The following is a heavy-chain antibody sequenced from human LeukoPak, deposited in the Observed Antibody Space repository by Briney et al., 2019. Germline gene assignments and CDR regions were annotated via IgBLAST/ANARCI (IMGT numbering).Heavy chain of an antibody. V-gene: IGHV4-61*01. CDR3: ARGSGYYDSSGLVY. CDR2: IYNSRST. CDR1: GGSISSSSYY. D-gene: IGHD3-22*01. J-gene: IGHJ4*02. Sequence: SETLSLTCTVSGGSISSSSYYWNWIRQPPGKGLEWIGYIYNSRSTNYNPSLKSRVTISVDTSRNQFSLKLSSVTAADTAVYYCARGSGYYDSSGLVYWGQGTLVTVSS.